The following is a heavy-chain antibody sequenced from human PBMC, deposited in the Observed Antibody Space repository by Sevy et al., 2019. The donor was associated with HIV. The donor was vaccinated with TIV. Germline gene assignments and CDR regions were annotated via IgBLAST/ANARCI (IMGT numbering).Heavy chain of an antibody. Sequence: GGSLRLSCTASGFTVDDYALHWVRQAPGKGLEWVSGIIWNSGSIAYADSVKGRFTISRDNAKNSLYLQMNSLTTEDTAFYYCGKDMGRRVAVGSTTWGYDYWGQGTLVTVSS. V-gene: IGHV3-9*01. CDR2: IIWNSGSI. CDR1: GFTVDDYA. D-gene: IGHD1-26*01. CDR3: GKDMGRRVAVGSTTWGYDY. J-gene: IGHJ4*02.